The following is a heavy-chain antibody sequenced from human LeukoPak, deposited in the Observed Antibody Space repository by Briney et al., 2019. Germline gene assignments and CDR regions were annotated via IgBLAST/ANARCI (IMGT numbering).Heavy chain of an antibody. V-gene: IGHV4-34*01. D-gene: IGHD3-9*01. J-gene: IGHJ4*02. CDR3: ARVSGYYDILTGYATYYFDY. CDR2: INHSGST. CDR1: GGSFSGYY. Sequence: SETLSLTCAVYGGSFSGYYWSWIRQPPGKGLEGIGEINHSGSTNYNPSLKSRVTISVDTSKNQFSLKLSSVTAADTAVYYCARVSGYYDILTGYATYYFDYWGQGTLVTVSS.